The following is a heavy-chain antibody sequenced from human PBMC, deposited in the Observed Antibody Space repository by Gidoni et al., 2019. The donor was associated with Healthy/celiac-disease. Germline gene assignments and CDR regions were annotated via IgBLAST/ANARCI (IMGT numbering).Heavy chain of an antibody. V-gene: IGHV2-26*01. CDR3: ARIRDSDFWSGYSPFDY. CDR2: IFSNDEK. J-gene: IGHJ4*02. D-gene: IGHD3-3*01. Sequence: QVTLKESGPVLVKPTETLTLTCPVSGFSLRHAKMGVSWIRQPPGKALEWLAYIFSNDEKSYSTSLKSRLTISKDTSNSQVVLTMTNMDPVDTATYYCARIRDSDFWSGYSPFDYWGQGTLVTVSP. CDR1: GFSLRHAKMG.